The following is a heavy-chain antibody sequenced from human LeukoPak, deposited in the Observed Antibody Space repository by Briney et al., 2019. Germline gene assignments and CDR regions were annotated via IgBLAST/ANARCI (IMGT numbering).Heavy chain of an antibody. V-gene: IGHV3-23*01. Sequence: GGSLRLSCAVSGITLSNYGMSWVRQAPGKGLEWVAGISDSGGATNYADSVKGRFTISRDNRKNTLYLQMNSLRAEDTALYYCAKDIEVAITGHYFDLWGRGTLVAVSS. J-gene: IGHJ2*01. CDR3: AKDIEVAITGHYFDL. CDR2: ISDSGGAT. D-gene: IGHD3-22*01. CDR1: GITLSNYG.